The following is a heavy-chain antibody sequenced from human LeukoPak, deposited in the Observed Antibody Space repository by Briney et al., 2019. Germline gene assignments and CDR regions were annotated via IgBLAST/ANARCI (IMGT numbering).Heavy chain of an antibody. V-gene: IGHV3-74*01. Sequence: GGSLRLSCAASGFTFSSYWMHWVRQAPGRGLVWASRINGDGSRTNYADSVKGRFAISRDNAENTVNLQIYSLKAEDTAVYFCARGVPGGWYFDLWGRATLVTVSS. J-gene: IGHJ2*01. CDR1: GFTFSSYW. D-gene: IGHD3-16*01. CDR2: INGDGSRT. CDR3: ARGVPGGWYFDL.